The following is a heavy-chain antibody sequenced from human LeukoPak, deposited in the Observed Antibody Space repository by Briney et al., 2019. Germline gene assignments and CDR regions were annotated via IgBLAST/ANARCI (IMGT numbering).Heavy chain of an antibody. CDR1: GGSISSGGYY. J-gene: IGHJ4*02. D-gene: IGHD4-17*01. CDR3: ARDRGNDYGDYGIDY. CDR2: IYHSGST. Sequence: SETLSLTCTVSGGSISSGGYYWSWIRQPPGKGLEWIGYIYHSGSTYYNPSLKSRVTISVDRSKNQFSLKLSSVTAADTAVYYCARDRGNDYGDYGIDYWGQGTLVTVSS. V-gene: IGHV4-30-2*01.